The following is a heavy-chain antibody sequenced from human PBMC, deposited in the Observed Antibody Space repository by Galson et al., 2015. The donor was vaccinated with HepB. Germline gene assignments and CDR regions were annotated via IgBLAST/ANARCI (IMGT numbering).Heavy chain of an antibody. D-gene: IGHD6-13*01. V-gene: IGHV3-7*01. Sequence: SLRLSCAASGFTFSSYWMSWVRQAPGKGLEWVANIKEDGSEKYYVDSVKGRFTISRDKAKNPLWMQMNSLRAEDTAVYYCARDRIVAGGGDWFDPWGQGTLVTVSA. CDR2: IKEDGSEK. CDR1: GFTFSSYW. J-gene: IGHJ5*02. CDR3: ARDRIVAGGGDWFDP.